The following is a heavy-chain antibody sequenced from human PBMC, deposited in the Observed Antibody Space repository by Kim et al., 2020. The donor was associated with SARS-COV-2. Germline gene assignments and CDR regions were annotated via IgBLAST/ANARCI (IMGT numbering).Heavy chain of an antibody. Sequence: SETLSLTCTVSGGSISSYYWSWIRQPPGKGLEWIGYIYYSGSTNYNPSLKSRVTISVDTSKNQFSLKLSSVTAADTAVYYCARHSAFPRITYYYDSSGYSFACWGQGTLVTVSS. J-gene: IGHJ4*02. CDR2: IYYSGST. V-gene: IGHV4-59*08. D-gene: IGHD3-22*01. CDR1: GGSISSYY. CDR3: ARHSAFPRITYYYDSSGYSFAC.